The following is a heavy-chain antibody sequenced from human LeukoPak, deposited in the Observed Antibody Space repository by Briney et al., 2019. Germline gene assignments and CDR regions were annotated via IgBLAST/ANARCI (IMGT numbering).Heavy chain of an antibody. CDR3: ARNAYGAQTPSDV. V-gene: IGHV3-66*01. J-gene: IGHJ6*02. D-gene: IGHD4-17*01. CDR2: MYSGGSA. Sequence: QPGGSLRLSCAASGFTVSSIYMSWVRQAPGKGLEWVSLMYSGGSAYYADSVKGRFTISRDNSKNTLYLQMNSLRAEDTAVYYCARNAYGAQTPSDVWGQGTTVTVSS. CDR1: GFTVSSIY.